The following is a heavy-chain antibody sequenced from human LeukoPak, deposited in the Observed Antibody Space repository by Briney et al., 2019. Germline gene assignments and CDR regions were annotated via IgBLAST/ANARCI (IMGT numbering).Heavy chain of an antibody. CDR1: GFTFGSYA. V-gene: IGHV3-23*01. CDR3: ASSGPYSSGWYAFDI. D-gene: IGHD6-19*01. Sequence: GGSLRLSCAASGFTFGSYAMSWVRQAPGKGLELVSAISGSGGSTYYADSVKGRFTISRDNSKNTLNLKMNSLRAEDTAVYYCASSGPYSSGWYAFDIWGQGTMVTVSS. J-gene: IGHJ3*02. CDR2: ISGSGGST.